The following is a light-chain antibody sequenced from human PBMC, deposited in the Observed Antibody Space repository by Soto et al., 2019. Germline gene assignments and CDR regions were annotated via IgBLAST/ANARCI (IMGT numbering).Light chain of an antibody. V-gene: IGKV3-15*01. Sequence: VLTQSPATLSVSPGERATLSCRASQSIGNNLAWYQQKPGQTPRLLIYGASTRATGIPARFSGSGSGTAFTLTISSLQSEDFAGYYCQQYDNWPPWTFGQGAKVEGK. CDR3: QQYDNWPPWT. CDR2: GAS. CDR1: QSIGNN. J-gene: IGKJ1*01.